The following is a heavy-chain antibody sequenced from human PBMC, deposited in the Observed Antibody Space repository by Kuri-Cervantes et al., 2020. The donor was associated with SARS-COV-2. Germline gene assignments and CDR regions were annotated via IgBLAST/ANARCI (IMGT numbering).Heavy chain of an antibody. Sequence: SQTLSLTCAVYGGSFSGYYWSWIRQPPGKGLEWIGEINHSGSTNYNPSLKSRVTISVDTSKNQFSLKLSSVTAADTAVYYCAKVSCGGDCYVHIFDYWGQGTLVTVSS. J-gene: IGHJ4*02. CDR2: INHSGST. CDR3: AKVSCGGDCYVHIFDY. D-gene: IGHD2-21*02. V-gene: IGHV4-34*01. CDR1: GGSFSGYY.